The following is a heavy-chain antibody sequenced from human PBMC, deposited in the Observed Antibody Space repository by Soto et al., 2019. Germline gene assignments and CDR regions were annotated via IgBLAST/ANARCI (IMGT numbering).Heavy chain of an antibody. V-gene: IGHV4-31*03. D-gene: IGHD6-13*01. CDR3: ARSGSSWSIYYYYGMDV. J-gene: IGHJ6*02. CDR2: IYYSGST. CDR1: GGSISSGGYY. Sequence: TLSLTCTVAGGSISSGGYYWSWIRQHPGKGLEWIGYIYYSGSTYYNPSLKSRVTISVDTSKNQFSLKLSSVTAADTAVYYCARSGSSWSIYYYYGMDVWGQGTTVTVSS.